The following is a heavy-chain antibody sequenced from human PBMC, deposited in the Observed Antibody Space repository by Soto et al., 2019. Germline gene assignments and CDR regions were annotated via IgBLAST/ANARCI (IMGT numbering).Heavy chain of an antibody. CDR2: INPSGGST. CDR3: ARGMIAVAGTYYYYGMDV. J-gene: IGHJ6*02. Sequence: ASGKVSCKASGYTFTSYYMHWVRQAPGQGLEWMGIINPSGGSTSYAQKFQGRVTMTRDTSTSTVYMELSSLRSEDTAVYYCARGMIAVAGTYYYYGMDVWGQGTTVTVSS. D-gene: IGHD6-19*01. CDR1: GYTFTSYY. V-gene: IGHV1-46*01.